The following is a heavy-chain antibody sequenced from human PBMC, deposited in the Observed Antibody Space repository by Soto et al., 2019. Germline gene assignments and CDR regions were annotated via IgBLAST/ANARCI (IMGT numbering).Heavy chain of an antibody. D-gene: IGHD2-15*01. CDR1: GFTFSHFG. Sequence: QVQLVESGGGVVQPGRSPRLSCAASGFTFSHFGMHWLRQAPGKGLEWVAVISSDGGDKYYSHSVKDRFTISRDNSKNTLFLQMNSLRVQDTAVYYCVKGSEVARQELDHWGQGILVTVSS. V-gene: IGHV3-30*18. CDR3: VKGSEVARQELDH. CDR2: ISSDGGDK. J-gene: IGHJ4*02.